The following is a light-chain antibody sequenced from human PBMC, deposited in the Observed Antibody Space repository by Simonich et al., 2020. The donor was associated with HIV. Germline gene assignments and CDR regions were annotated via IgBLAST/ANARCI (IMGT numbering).Light chain of an antibody. J-gene: IGLJ2*01. CDR2: KDS. V-gene: IGLV3-25*03. CDR1: ALPKQY. CDR3: QSSDGSNIYVV. Sequence: SYELTQPPSVSVSPGQTARITCSGDALPKQYAYWYQQKPGQDPVLVIYKDSERPSGIPERFSGSSSGTTVTLTISGVQAEDEADYYCQSSDGSNIYVVFGGGTKLTVL.